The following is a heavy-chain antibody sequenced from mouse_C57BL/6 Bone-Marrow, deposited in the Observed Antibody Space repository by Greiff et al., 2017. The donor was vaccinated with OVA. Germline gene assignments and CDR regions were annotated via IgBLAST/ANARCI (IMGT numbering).Heavy chain of an antibody. Sequence: VKLQESGAELVRPGTSVKMSCKASGYTFTNYWIGWAKQRPGHGLEWIGDIYPGGGYTNYNEKFKGKATLTADKSSSTAYMQFSSLTSEDSAIYYGARTDGSSYGGYYFDYWGQGTTLTVSS. CDR1: GYTFTNYW. V-gene: IGHV1-63*01. D-gene: IGHD1-1*01. CDR2: IYPGGGYT. CDR3: ARTDGSSYGGYYFDY. J-gene: IGHJ2*01.